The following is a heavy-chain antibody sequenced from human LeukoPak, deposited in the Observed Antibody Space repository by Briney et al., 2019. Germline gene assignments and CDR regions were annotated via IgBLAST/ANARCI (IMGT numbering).Heavy chain of an antibody. V-gene: IGHV3-23*01. CDR3: AKKVSASYWFDA. CDR2: IRGSCGST. D-gene: IGHD1-26*01. Sequence: GGSLRLSCAASGFTFSSHGMSWVRQAPGKGLELVSAIRGSCGSTYYADSVKGRFTISRDNSKNTLYLQMNSLRAEDTAVYYCAKKVSASYWFDAWSQGTLVTVSS. CDR1: GFTFSSHG. J-gene: IGHJ5*02.